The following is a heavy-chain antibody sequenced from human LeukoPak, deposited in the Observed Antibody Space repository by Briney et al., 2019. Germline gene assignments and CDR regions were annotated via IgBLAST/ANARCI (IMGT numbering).Heavy chain of an antibody. CDR2: IYYSGST. CDR3: ARVNIAVVPSTNFDY. V-gene: IGHV4-31*03. CDR1: GGSISSGDYF. D-gene: IGHD2-2*01. J-gene: IGHJ4*02. Sequence: SETLSLTCTVSGGSISSGDYFWSWIRQHPGKGLEWIGYIYYSGSTYYNPSLKSRVAISVDTSKNQFSLTVSSVTAADTAVYYCARVNIAVVPSTNFDYWGQGTLVTVSS.